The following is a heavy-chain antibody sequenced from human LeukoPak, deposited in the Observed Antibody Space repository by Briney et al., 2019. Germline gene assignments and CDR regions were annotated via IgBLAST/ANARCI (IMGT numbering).Heavy chain of an antibody. CDR2: ISGSGGST. J-gene: IGHJ5*02. CDR1: GFTFSSYA. V-gene: IGHV3-23*01. D-gene: IGHD4-17*01. Sequence: GGSLRLSCAASGFTFSSYAMSWVRQAPGKGLEWVSAISGSGGSTYYADSVKGRFTISRDNSKNTLYLQMNSLRAEDTAVYYCAKDRLLDYGEYVGWFDPWGQEPLVTVSS. CDR3: AKDRLLDYGEYVGWFDP.